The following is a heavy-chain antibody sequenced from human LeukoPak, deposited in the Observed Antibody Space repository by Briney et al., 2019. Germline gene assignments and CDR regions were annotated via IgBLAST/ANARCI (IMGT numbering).Heavy chain of an antibody. CDR2: IRYDGSNK. CDR1: GFTFSSYG. Sequence: GGSLRLSCAASGFTFSSYGMHWVRQAPGKGLEWVAFIRYDGSNKYYADSVKGRFAISRDNSKNTLYLQMNSLRAEDTAVYYCAKDRSDFWSGSMGAGYYFDYWGQGTLVTVSS. CDR3: AKDRSDFWSGSMGAGYYFDY. J-gene: IGHJ4*02. V-gene: IGHV3-30*02. D-gene: IGHD3-3*01.